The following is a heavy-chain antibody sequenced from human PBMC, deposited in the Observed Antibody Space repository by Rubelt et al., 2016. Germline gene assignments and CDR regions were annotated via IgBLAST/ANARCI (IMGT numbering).Heavy chain of an antibody. V-gene: IGHV1-8*01. CDR3: ARMVNDFWSGYHNWFDP. CDR2: MNPNSGNT. J-gene: IGHJ5*02. CDR1: GYTFTSYD. D-gene: IGHD3-3*01. Sequence: QVQLVQSGAEVKKPGASVKVSCKASGYTFTSYDINWVRQATGQGLEWMGWMNPNSGNTGYAQKFQGRVTMTRDTSISTAYRELSSLRSEDTAVYYCARMVNDFWSGYHNWFDPWGQGTLVTVSS.